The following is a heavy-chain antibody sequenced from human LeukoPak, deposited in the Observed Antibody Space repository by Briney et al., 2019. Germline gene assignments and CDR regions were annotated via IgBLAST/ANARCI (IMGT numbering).Heavy chain of an antibody. CDR3: AKGSGYGGSYLYYFDY. CDR1: GFTFSSYG. D-gene: IGHD1-26*01. CDR2: ISYDGSNK. Sequence: GESLRLSCAASGFTFSSYGMHWVRQAPGKGLEWVAVISYDGSNKYYADSVKGRFTISRDNSKNTLYLQMNSLRAEDTAVYYCAKGSGYGGSYLYYFDYWGQGTLVTVSS. V-gene: IGHV3-30*18. J-gene: IGHJ4*02.